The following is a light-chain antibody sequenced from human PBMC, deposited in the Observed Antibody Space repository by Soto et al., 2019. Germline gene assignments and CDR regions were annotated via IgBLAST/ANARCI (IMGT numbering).Light chain of an antibody. CDR3: MQALQTPPT. Sequence: DIVMTQSPLSLPVTPGEPASISCRSSQSLLHSNGYNYLDWYLQKPGQSPQLLIYLGSNRASGVPDRFSGSGSGTDFTLKISRGEAEDVGVYYCMQALQTPPTVGQGTKVEI. V-gene: IGKV2-28*01. J-gene: IGKJ1*01. CDR2: LGS. CDR1: QSLLHSNGYNY.